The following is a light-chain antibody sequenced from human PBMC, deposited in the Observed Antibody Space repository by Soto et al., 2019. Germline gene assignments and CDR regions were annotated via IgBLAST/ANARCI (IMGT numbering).Light chain of an antibody. V-gene: IGKV3-20*01. CDR3: QQYPGYT. Sequence: EIVLTQSPGTLSLSPGERATLSCRASQSVSSSYLAWYQQKPGQAPRLLIYGASSRATGIPDRFSGSGSGTDFTLTSSRLEREDFAVYYCQQYPGYTFGQGTKLEIK. CDR1: QSVSSSY. CDR2: GAS. J-gene: IGKJ2*01.